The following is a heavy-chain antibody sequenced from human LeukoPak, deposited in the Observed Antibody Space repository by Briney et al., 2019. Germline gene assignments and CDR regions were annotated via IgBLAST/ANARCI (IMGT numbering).Heavy chain of an antibody. D-gene: IGHD2-8*01. J-gene: IGHJ4*02. CDR2: IFYSGST. CDR3: ARYTSNAGAGEY. V-gene: IGHV4-30-4*08. CDR1: GGSISSYY. Sequence: SETLSLTCTVSGGSISSYYWSWIRQPPGKGLEWIGYIFYSGSTYYNPSLKSRVAISADTSKNQFSLRLNSVTAADTAVYYRARYTSNAGAGEYWGQGTLVTVSS.